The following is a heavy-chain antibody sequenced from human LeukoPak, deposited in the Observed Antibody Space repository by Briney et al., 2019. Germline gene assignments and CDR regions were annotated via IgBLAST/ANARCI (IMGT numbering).Heavy chain of an antibody. Sequence: GRSLRLSCAASGFTFSSYAMHWVRRAPGKGLEWVAVISYDGSNKYYADSVKGRFTISRDNSKNTLYLQMNSLRAEDTAVYYCAKVVGATLFDYWGQGTLVTVSS. CDR2: ISYDGSNK. V-gene: IGHV3-30-3*01. J-gene: IGHJ4*02. CDR3: AKVVGATLFDY. CDR1: GFTFSSYA. D-gene: IGHD1-26*01.